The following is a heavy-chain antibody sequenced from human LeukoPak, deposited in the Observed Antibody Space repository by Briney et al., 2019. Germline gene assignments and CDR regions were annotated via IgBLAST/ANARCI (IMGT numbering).Heavy chain of an antibody. CDR1: GFTFDDYA. J-gene: IGHJ4*02. D-gene: IGHD3-10*01. V-gene: IGHV3-43D*03. CDR2: ITWDGGNT. Sequence: PGGSLRLSCAASGFTFDDYAMHWVRQAPGKGLEWVSLITWDGGNTYYADSLKGRFTISRDNSKNSLYLQMNSLRAEDTALYHCAKSKKGSAFAHFDFWGQGTLVTVSS. CDR3: AKSKKGSAFAHFDF.